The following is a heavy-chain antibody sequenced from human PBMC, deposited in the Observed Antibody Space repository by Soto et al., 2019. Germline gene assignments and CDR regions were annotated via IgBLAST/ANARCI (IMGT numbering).Heavy chain of an antibody. CDR1: GFTFSSYA. CDR3: ARDQLYYNDISGRPLNAFDV. CDR2: ISYDGSNK. V-gene: IGHV3-30-3*01. Sequence: GGSLRLSCAASGFTFSSYAMHWVRQAPGKGLEWVAVISYDGSNKYYADSVKGRFTISRDNAKNSLYLQMNSLRAEDTAVYYYARDQLYYNDISGRPLNAFDVWGQGTMVTVSS. J-gene: IGHJ3*01. D-gene: IGHD3-22*01.